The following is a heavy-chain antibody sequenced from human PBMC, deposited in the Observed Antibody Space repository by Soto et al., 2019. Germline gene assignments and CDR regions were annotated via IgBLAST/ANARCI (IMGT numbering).Heavy chain of an antibody. J-gene: IGHJ4*01. CDR2: IYYSGST. Sequence: SETLSLTCTVSGGSISSYYWSWIRQPPGKGLEWIGYIYYSGSTNYNPSLKSRVTISVDTSKNQFSLKLSSVTAADTAVYYCARHGYCSGGSCYSPAYYFDYWGHGTLVTVSS. D-gene: IGHD2-15*01. CDR1: GGSISSYY. CDR3: ARHGYCSGGSCYSPAYYFDY. V-gene: IGHV4-59*08.